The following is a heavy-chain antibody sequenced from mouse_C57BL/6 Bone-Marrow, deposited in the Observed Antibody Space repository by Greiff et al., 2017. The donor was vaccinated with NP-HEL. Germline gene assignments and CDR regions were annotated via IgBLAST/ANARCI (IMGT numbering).Heavy chain of an antibody. D-gene: IGHD6-1*01. V-gene: IGHV1-81*01. Sequence: QVQLQQSGAELARPGASVKLSCKASGYTFTSYGISWVKQRTGQGLEWIGEIYPRSGNTYYNEKFKGKATLTVDKSSSTAYMQLSSLTSEDSAVYYCARGHYPYWYFDVWGTGTTVTVSS. J-gene: IGHJ1*03. CDR2: IYPRSGNT. CDR3: ARGHYPYWYFDV. CDR1: GYTFTSYG.